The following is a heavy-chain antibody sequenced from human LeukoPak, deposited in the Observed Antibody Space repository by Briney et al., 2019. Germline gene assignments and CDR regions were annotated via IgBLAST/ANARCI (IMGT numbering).Heavy chain of an antibody. Sequence: GAPVKVSCKVSGYTLTELSMHWVRQAPGKGLEWMGGFDPEDGETIYAQKFQGRVTMTEDTSTDTAYMELSSLRSEDTAVYYCATVVGRVGATNWHAFDYWGQGTLVTVSS. CDR3: ATVVGRVGATNWHAFDY. J-gene: IGHJ4*02. CDR1: GYTLTELS. CDR2: FDPEDGET. D-gene: IGHD1-26*01. V-gene: IGHV1-24*01.